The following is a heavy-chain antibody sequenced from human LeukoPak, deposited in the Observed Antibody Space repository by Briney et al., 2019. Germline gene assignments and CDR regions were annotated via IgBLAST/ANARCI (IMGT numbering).Heavy chain of an antibody. CDR2: ISYDGSNK. D-gene: IGHD2-2*01. CDR1: GFTFSSYA. V-gene: IGHV3-30-3*01. Sequence: GGSLRLSCAASGFTFSSYAMHWVRQAPSKGLEWVAVISYDGSNKYYADSVKGRFTISRDNSKNTLYLQMNSLRAEDTAVYYCAQEPSSTRPNDAFDIWGQGTMVTVSS. CDR3: AQEPSSTRPNDAFDI. J-gene: IGHJ3*02.